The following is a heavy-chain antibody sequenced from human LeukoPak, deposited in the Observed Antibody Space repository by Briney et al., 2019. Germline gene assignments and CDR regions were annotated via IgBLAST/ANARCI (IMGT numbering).Heavy chain of an antibody. CDR3: ARLSVAAAGIPGIYFDY. Sequence: KASQTLSLTCTVSGGSISSYYWSRIRQPPGKGLEWIGYIYYSGSTNYNPSLKSRVTISVDTSKNQFSLKLSSVTAADTAVYYCARLSVAAAGIPGIYFDYWGQGTLVTVSS. D-gene: IGHD6-13*01. CDR2: IYYSGST. CDR1: GGSISSYY. J-gene: IGHJ4*02. V-gene: IGHV4-59*08.